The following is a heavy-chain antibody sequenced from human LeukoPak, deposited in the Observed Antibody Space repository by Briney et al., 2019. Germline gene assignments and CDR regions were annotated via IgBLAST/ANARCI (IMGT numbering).Heavy chain of an antibody. CDR2: IYSGGST. CDR1: GFTFSSYA. CDR3: ARRHEVGAATHFDY. V-gene: IGHV3-53*01. J-gene: IGHJ4*02. Sequence: GGSLRLSCAAPGFTFSSYAMSWVRQAPGKGLEWVSVIYSGGSTYYADSVKGRFTISRDNSKNTLYLQMNSLKASDTAMYYCARRHEVGAATHFDYWGQGTLATVSS. D-gene: IGHD2-15*01.